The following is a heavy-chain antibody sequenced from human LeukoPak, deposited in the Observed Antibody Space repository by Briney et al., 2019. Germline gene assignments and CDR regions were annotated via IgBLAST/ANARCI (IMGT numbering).Heavy chain of an antibody. J-gene: IGHJ5*02. Sequence: ASVKVSCKASGYTFTSYGISWVRQAPGQGLEWMGWISGYNGNRNYAEKFQGRVPMTTDTSTSTAYMELRSLRSDDTAMYYCARDRDTGSSWFPWGQGTLVTVSS. CDR2: ISGYNGNR. CDR3: ARDRDTGSSWFP. D-gene: IGHD6-13*01. V-gene: IGHV1-18*01. CDR1: GYTFTSYG.